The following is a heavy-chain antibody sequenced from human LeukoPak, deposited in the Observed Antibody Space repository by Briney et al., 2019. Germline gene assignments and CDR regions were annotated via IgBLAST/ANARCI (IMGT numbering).Heavy chain of an antibody. V-gene: IGHV1-69*13. Sequence: ASVKVSCKASGGTFSSYAISWVRQAPGQGLEWMGGIIPVFGTAIYAQKFQGRVTITADESTSTAYMALSTLRSEDTAVYYCARDNQYFDWYLDLWGRGTLVTVSS. D-gene: IGHD3-9*01. CDR2: IIPVFGTA. J-gene: IGHJ2*01. CDR3: ARDNQYFDWYLDL. CDR1: GGTFSSYA.